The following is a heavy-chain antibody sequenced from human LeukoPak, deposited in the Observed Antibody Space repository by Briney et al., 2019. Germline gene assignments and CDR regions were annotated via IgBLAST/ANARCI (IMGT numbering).Heavy chain of an antibody. D-gene: IGHD3-22*01. Sequence: SGTLSLTCTVSGGSISSYYWSWIRQPAGKGLEWIGRIYTSGSTTYNPSLKSRVTMSVDTSKNQFSLKLTSGTAADTAVYYCARLVVITTFDWFDPWGQGTLVTVSS. CDR2: IYTSGST. CDR1: GGSISSYY. CDR3: ARLVVITTFDWFDP. V-gene: IGHV4-4*07. J-gene: IGHJ5*02.